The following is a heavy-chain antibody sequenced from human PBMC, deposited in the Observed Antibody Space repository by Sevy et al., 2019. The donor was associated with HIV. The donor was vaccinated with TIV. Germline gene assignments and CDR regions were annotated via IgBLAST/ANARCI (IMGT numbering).Heavy chain of an antibody. V-gene: IGHV3-21*01. J-gene: IGHJ3*02. Sequence: GGSLRLSCAASGFTFSSYSMNWVRQAPGKGLEWVSSISSSSSYIYYADSVKGRFTISRDNAKNSLYLQMNSLRAEDTAVYYCARDRDVVKGSDAFDIWGQGTMVTVSS. CDR2: ISSSSSYI. D-gene: IGHD3-22*01. CDR1: GFTFSSYS. CDR3: ARDRDVVKGSDAFDI.